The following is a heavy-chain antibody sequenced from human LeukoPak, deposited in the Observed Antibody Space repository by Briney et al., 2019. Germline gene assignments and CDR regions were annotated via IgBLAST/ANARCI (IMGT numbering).Heavy chain of an antibody. J-gene: IGHJ4*02. V-gene: IGHV3-7*01. CDR1: GFTFSSYA. CDR2: IKQDGSEK. CDR3: ARRVAGWIHPFDY. Sequence: GGSLRLSCAASGFTFSSYAMHWVRQAPGKGLEWVANIKQDGSEKYYVDSVKGRFTISRDNAKNSLYLQMNSLRAEDTAVYYCARRVAGWIHPFDYWGQGTLVTVSS. D-gene: IGHD3-3*01.